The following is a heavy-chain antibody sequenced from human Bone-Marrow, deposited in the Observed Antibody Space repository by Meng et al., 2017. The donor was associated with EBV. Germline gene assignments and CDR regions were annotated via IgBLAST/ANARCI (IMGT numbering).Heavy chain of an antibody. CDR1: GFTFSSYS. D-gene: IGHD2-2*01. J-gene: IGHJ4*02. CDR3: ASLEYQHT. V-gene: IGHV3-21*01. CDR2: ISSSSSYI. Sequence: EVQLVESGXXXXXPXXPLRLSCAASGFTFSSYSMNWVRQASGKGLEWVSSISSSSSYIYYADSVKGRFTISRDNAKNSLYLQMNSLRAEDTAVYYCASLEYQHTWGQGTLVTVYS.